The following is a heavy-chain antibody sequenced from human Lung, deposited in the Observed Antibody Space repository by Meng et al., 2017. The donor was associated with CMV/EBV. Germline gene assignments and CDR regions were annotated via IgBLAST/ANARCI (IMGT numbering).Heavy chain of an antibody. Sequence: RRSLCPXCAASGLTLSSYSTKWVRQAAGKGLEWVSSISSSSSHIYYAGSVKGRFTISRDNAKNSLYLQMNSLRAEDTAVYYCARAYYYDSSGYYIAPNYYYYGMDVXRQGXTVTVSS. V-gene: IGHV3-21*01. D-gene: IGHD3-22*01. CDR2: ISSSSSHI. CDR1: GLTLSSYS. J-gene: IGHJ6*02. CDR3: ARAYYYDSSGYYIAPNYYYYGMDV.